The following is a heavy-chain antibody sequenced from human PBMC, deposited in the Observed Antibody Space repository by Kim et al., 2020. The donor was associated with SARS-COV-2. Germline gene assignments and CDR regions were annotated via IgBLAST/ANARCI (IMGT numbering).Heavy chain of an antibody. J-gene: IGHJ5*02. CDR3: ARDRSSWYVKEENNWFDP. Sequence: KSRVTMSVDTSKNQFALKLSSVTAADTAVYYCARDRSSWYVKEENNWFDPWGQGTLVTVSS. D-gene: IGHD6-13*01. V-gene: IGHV4-4*06.